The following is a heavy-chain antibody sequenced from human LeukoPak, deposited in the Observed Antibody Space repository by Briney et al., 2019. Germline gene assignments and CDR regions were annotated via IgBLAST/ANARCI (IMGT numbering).Heavy chain of an antibody. CDR1: GYTFTSYW. D-gene: IGHD3-22*01. Sequence: GESLKISCKASGYTFTSYWIAWVRQMPGKGLEWMGIIFPDDSHTKYSPSLRGQVTISADKSINTAYLQWSSLKASDTAMYSCARRAGYYGSSGYYSFDSWGQGTLVTVSS. J-gene: IGHJ4*02. CDR2: IFPDDSHT. V-gene: IGHV5-51*01. CDR3: ARRAGYYGSSGYYSFDS.